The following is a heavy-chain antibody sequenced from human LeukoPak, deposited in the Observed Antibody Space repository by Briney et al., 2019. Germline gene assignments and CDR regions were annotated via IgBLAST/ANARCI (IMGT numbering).Heavy chain of an antibody. CDR3: STEWLLPDY. CDR1: GFTFSGYS. V-gene: IGHV3-15*01. D-gene: IGHD3-22*01. Sequence: GGSLRLSCAASGFTFSGYSVNWVRQAPGKGLEWVGRIKSKTVGGTADYAAPVKDRFTISRDDSKNTVYLQMNSLKTEDTAVYYCSTEWLLPDYWGQGTLVTVSS. CDR2: IKSKTVGGTA. J-gene: IGHJ4*02.